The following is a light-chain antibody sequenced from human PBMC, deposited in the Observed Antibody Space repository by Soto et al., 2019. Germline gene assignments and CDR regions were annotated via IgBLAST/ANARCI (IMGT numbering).Light chain of an antibody. CDR3: QQYGDLPWT. V-gene: IGKV3-20*01. Sequence: IVLTQSPGTLSLSPGERATLSCRASQAVSSNYLAWYQQKPGQAPRLLISGASGRATGVPDRFSGSGSGTDFTLTIDRLESEDFAVYFCQQYGDLPWTFGQGTKVDIK. CDR2: GAS. CDR1: QAVSSNY. J-gene: IGKJ1*01.